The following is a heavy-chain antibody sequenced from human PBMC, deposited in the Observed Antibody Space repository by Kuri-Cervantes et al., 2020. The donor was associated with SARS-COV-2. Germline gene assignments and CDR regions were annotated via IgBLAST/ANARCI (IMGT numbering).Heavy chain of an antibody. D-gene: IGHD3-10*02. CDR3: ARPMAFTPTMYYFDY. J-gene: IGHJ4*02. V-gene: IGHV4-38-2*01. Sequence: SQTLSLTCAASGYSISSGYYWGWIRQPPGKGLEWIGSIYYSGSTYYNPSLKSRVTISVDTSKNQFSLKLSSVTAADTAVYYCARPMAFTPTMYYFDYWGQGTLVTVSS. CDR1: GYSISSGYY. CDR2: IYYSGST.